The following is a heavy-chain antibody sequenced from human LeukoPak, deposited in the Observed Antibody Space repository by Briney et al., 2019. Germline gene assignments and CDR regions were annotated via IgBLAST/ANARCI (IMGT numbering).Heavy chain of an antibody. V-gene: IGHV1-3*01. Sequence: ASVKVSCKASGYIFTNYAIHWVRQAPGQRLEWMGWINAGNGKANYSQKFRGRVTLIRDTTASTAYMELSSLRSADTAVYYCARDQPLRAVGAFEIWGQGTMVTVSS. D-gene: IGHD2-2*01. CDR3: ARDQPLRAVGAFEI. CDR2: INAGNGKA. CDR1: GYIFTNYA. J-gene: IGHJ3*02.